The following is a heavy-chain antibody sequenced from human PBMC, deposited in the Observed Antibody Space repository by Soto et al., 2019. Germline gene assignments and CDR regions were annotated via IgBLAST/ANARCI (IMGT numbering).Heavy chain of an antibody. Sequence: QVQLVQSGAEVRKPGASVKISCKASGYSFTTYYLNWVRQAPGQGLEWVGIINPSGDSTNYAQKLQGRVIMPADTSTSTVYMELRSLRSEDTAVYYCARDNVVIPDDTDHWGQGTLVTVSS. D-gene: IGHD2-21*01. J-gene: IGHJ1*01. CDR2: INPSGDST. CDR1: GYSFTTYY. V-gene: IGHV1-46*04. CDR3: ARDNVVIPDDTDH.